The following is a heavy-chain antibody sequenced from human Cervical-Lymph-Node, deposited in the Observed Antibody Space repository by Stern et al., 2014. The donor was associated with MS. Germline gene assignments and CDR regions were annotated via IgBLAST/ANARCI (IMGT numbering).Heavy chain of an antibody. D-gene: IGHD2-21*01. Sequence: VQLVESGAEVKKPGASVKVSCKASGYTFTGYYMHWVRQAPGQGLEWMGWINPNSGGTNYAQKFQGWVTMTRETSISTAYMELSRLRSDDTAVYYCARDGIAGRPRYYFDYWGQGTLVTVSS. V-gene: IGHV1-2*04. CDR2: INPNSGGT. CDR3: ARDGIAGRPRYYFDY. J-gene: IGHJ4*02. CDR1: GYTFTGYY.